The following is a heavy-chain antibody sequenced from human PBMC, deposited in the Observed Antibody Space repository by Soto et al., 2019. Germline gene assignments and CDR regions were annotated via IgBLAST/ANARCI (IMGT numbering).Heavy chain of an antibody. V-gene: IGHV4-59*01. Sequence: SETLSLTCTVSGGSISSYYWSWIRQPPGKGLEWIGYIYYSGRTNYNPSLKSRVTISVDTSKNQFSLKLSSVTAAYTAVHYCARDYGGKATDYYYGMDVWGQGTTVT. CDR1: GGSISSYY. CDR2: IYYSGRT. CDR3: ARDYGGKATDYYYGMDV. J-gene: IGHJ6*02. D-gene: IGHD4-17*01.